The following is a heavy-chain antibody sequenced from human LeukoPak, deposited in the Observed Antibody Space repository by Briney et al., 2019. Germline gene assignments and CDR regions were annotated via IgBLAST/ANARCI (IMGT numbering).Heavy chain of an antibody. D-gene: IGHD6-13*01. Sequence: PGGTLRLSCAASGITISTQSMGWVRQVPGKGLEWISTISGGGHNTFYSDSVKGRFTVSRDPSKETLYLQMNSLTADDTAVYYCAKGLFAGAAHYWGQGTQVTVSS. CDR3: AKGLFAGAAHY. CDR2: ISGGGHNT. J-gene: IGHJ4*02. V-gene: IGHV3-23*01. CDR1: GITISTQS.